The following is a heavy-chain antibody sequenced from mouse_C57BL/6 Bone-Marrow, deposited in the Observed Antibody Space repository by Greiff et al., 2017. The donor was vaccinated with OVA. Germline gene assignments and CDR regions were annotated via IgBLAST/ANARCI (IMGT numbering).Heavy chain of an antibody. CDR2: INPYNGGT. CDR1: GYTFTDYY. J-gene: IGHJ2*01. D-gene: IGHD2-4*01. Sequence: VQLQQSGPVLVKPGASVKMSCKASGYTFTDYYMNWVKQSHGKSLEWIGVINPYNGGTSYNQKFKGKATLTVDKSSSTAYMELNSLTSEDSAVYDGESSVPIYYDYESNGGQGPTPKVS. CDR3: ESSVPIYYDYESN. V-gene: IGHV1-19*01.